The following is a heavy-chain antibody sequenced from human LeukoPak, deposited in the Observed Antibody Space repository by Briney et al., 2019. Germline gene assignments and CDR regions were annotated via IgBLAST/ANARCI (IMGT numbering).Heavy chain of an antibody. V-gene: IGHV3-23*01. J-gene: IGHJ4*02. CDR2: ISAGANSA. CDR1: GFTFSNYA. CDR3: AKETYCSSPTCPRV. D-gene: IGHD2-2*01. Sequence: GGSLRLSCAASGFTFSNYAMIWVCQAPGKGLEWVSTISAGANSAYYTDSVKGRFTISRDNSKNSLYLQINSLRAEDTAMYYCAKETYCSSPTCPRVWGQGTLVTVSS.